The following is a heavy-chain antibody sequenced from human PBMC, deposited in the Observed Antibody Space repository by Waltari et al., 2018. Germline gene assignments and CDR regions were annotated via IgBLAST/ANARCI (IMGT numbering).Heavy chain of an antibody. D-gene: IGHD6-13*01. J-gene: IGHJ4*02. CDR1: GFTFSSYG. CDR2: IWYDGSNK. V-gene: IGHV3-33*01. CDR3: ARFGSNLMFDY. Sequence: QVQLVESGGGVVQPGRSLRLSCAASGFTFSSYGMHWVRQAPGKGLEWVAVIWYDGSNKYYADSVKGRFTISRDNSKNTLYLQMNSLRAEDTAVYYCARFGSNLMFDYWGQGTLVTVSS.